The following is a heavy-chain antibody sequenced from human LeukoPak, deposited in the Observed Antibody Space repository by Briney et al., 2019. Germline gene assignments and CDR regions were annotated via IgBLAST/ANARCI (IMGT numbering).Heavy chain of an antibody. D-gene: IGHD2-2*01. Sequence: GGSLRLSCAASEFTFVRYAMNWVRQAPGKGLEWVSYISSSSFKIGYADSVKGRFTISRDNAKSSLYLQMNSLRVEDTGVYFCARMSSYCDYWGQGTLVTVSS. J-gene: IGHJ4*02. CDR2: ISSSSFKI. CDR3: ARMSSYCDY. CDR1: EFTFVRYA. V-gene: IGHV3-48*04.